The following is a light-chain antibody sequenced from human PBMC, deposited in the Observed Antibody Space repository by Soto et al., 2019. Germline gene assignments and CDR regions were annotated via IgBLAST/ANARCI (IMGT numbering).Light chain of an antibody. CDR1: QSISSY. CDR2: AAS. V-gene: IGKV1-39*01. J-gene: IGKJ2*01. CDR3: QQRSNWPSYT. Sequence: DIQMTQSPSSLSASVGDRVTITCRASQSISSYLNWYQQKPGKAPKLLIYAASSLQSGVPSRFSGSGSGTDFTLTISSLQPEDFATYYCQQRSNWPSYTFGQGTKVDIK.